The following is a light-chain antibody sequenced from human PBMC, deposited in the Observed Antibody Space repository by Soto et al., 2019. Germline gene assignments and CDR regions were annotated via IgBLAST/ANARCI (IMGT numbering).Light chain of an antibody. CDR2: GAS. Sequence: EIVLTQSPGTLSLSPGERATLSCRASQSVSSSALAWYQQKPGQAPRRLIYGASSRATGIPDRFSGSGSGTDFTLTISRLEPEDFAVYYCQQYGSSPWTFGQGTKVDIK. J-gene: IGKJ1*01. V-gene: IGKV3-20*01. CDR1: QSVSSSA. CDR3: QQYGSSPWT.